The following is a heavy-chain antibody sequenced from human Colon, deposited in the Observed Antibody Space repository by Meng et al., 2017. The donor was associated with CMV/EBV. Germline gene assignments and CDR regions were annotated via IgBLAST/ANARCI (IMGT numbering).Heavy chain of an antibody. CDR1: GYTFTGYF. Sequence: QLKLGHAGAEVKRPGAQVKASCKTSGYTFTGYFMFWVRQAPGQGLEWMGSLNPNSGDTNSAQKFHGRLTMTRDTSIHTAYMELGSLRSDDTAVYYCATISGGDFDFWGQGTLVTVSS. D-gene: IGHD3-10*01. V-gene: IGHV1-2*02. J-gene: IGHJ4*02. CDR2: LNPNSGDT. CDR3: ATISGGDFDF.